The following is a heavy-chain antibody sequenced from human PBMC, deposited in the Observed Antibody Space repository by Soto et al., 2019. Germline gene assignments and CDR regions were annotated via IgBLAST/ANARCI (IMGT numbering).Heavy chain of an antibody. D-gene: IGHD6-13*01. V-gene: IGHV4-31*03. CDR1: GGSIRSGGYY. Sequence: QVQLQESGPGLVKPSQTLSLSCTVSGGSIRSGGYYWTWIRQHPGKGLEWIGYTYYSGYTNYNPSLKSRVTISVDASKNQFSVKLSSVTAADTAVYYCARVLSTAAVDYWGQGTLVTVFS. CDR3: ARVLSTAAVDY. CDR2: TYYSGYT. J-gene: IGHJ4*02.